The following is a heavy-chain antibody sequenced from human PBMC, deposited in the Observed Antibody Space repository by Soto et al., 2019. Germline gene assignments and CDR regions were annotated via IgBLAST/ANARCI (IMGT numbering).Heavy chain of an antibody. Sequence: SETLSLTCTVSGGSISSYYWSWIRQPPGKGLEWIGYIYYSGSTNYNPSLKSRVTISVDTSKNQFSLKLSSVTAADTAVYYCARLGKTYYDFLTGYYSIVPWFDPWGQGTLVTVSS. CDR3: ARLGKTYYDFLTGYYSIVPWFDP. CDR1: GGSISSYY. D-gene: IGHD3-9*01. J-gene: IGHJ5*02. CDR2: IYYSGST. V-gene: IGHV4-59*08.